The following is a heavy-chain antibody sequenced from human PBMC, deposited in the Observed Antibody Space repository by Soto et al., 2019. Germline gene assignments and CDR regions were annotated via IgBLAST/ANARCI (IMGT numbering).Heavy chain of an antibody. CDR3: AKVQAAAGTISRYFQH. D-gene: IGHD6-13*01. J-gene: IGHJ1*01. V-gene: IGHV3-23*01. CDR1: GFSFSTYA. CDR2: ISGSGGTT. Sequence: EVQLLESGGGLVQPEGSLRLSCAASGFSFSTYAMSWVRQAPGKGLEWVSGISGSGGTTYYADSVKGRFTISRDNSKITLYLQVNSLRVEDTAVYYCAKVQAAAGTISRYFQHWGQGTLVTVSS.